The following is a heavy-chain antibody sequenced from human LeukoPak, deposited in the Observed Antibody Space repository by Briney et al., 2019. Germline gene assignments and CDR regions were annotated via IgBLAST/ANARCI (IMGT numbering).Heavy chain of an antibody. CDR2: ISAYNGNT. CDR1: GCTFTSYG. Sequence: ASVKVSCKASGCTFTSYGISWVRQAPGQGLEWMGWISAYNGNTNYAQKLQVRVTMTTDTSTSTAYMELRSLRSDDTAVYYCARDIFYYDSSGVTKEFDYWGQGTLVTVSS. J-gene: IGHJ4*02. D-gene: IGHD3-22*01. V-gene: IGHV1-18*01. CDR3: ARDIFYYDSSGVTKEFDY.